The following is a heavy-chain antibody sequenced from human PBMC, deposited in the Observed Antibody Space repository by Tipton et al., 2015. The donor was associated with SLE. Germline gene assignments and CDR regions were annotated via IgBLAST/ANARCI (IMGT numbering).Heavy chain of an antibody. CDR3: ARAGDY. J-gene: IGHJ4*02. CDR1: GGSISSSSYY. CDR2: IYHSGST. V-gene: IGHV4-39*07. Sequence: TLSLTCTVSGGSISSSSYYWGWIRQPPGKGLEWIGSIYHSGSTYYSPSLKSRVTISVDTSKNQFSLKLSSVTAADTAVYYCARAGDYWGQGTLVTVSS.